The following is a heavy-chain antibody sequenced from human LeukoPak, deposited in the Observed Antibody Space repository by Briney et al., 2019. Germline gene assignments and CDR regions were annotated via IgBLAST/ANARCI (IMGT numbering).Heavy chain of an antibody. Sequence: GGSLRLSCAVSGFTFSSYWMSWVRQAPGKGLEWVANIKQDGSDKYYVDSVKGRFTISRDNAKNSLYLQMNSLRVEDTAVYYCARDGHATVAVNFDYWGQGTLVTVSS. CDR1: GFTFSSYW. D-gene: IGHD6-19*01. CDR3: ARDGHATVAVNFDY. CDR2: IKQDGSDK. J-gene: IGHJ4*02. V-gene: IGHV3-7*01.